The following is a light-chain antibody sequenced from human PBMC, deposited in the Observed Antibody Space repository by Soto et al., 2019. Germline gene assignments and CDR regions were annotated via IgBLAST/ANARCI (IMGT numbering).Light chain of an antibody. V-gene: IGLV2-8*01. CDR3: SSYAGSNRVV. CDR2: EVS. J-gene: IGLJ2*01. CDR1: SSDVGGYNY. Sequence: QSALTQPPSASGSPGQSVTISCTGTSSDVGGYNYVSGYQQHPGKAPKLMIYEVSKRPSGVPDRFSGSKSGNTASLTVSGLQAEDEADYYCSSYAGSNRVVFGGGTKLTVL.